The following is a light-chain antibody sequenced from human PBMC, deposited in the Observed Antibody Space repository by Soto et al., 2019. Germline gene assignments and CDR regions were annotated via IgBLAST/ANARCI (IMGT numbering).Light chain of an antibody. V-gene: IGKV2-28*01. CDR3: MQALQTRT. J-gene: IGKJ1*01. Sequence: DIVMTQSPLSLPVTPGEPASISCRSSQSLQHSNGYNYLDWYLQKPGQSPQLLIYLGSNRASGVADRFSGSGSGTDFTLKISRVEAEDVGVYYCMQALQTRTFGQGTKVEIK. CDR2: LGS. CDR1: QSLQHSNGYNY.